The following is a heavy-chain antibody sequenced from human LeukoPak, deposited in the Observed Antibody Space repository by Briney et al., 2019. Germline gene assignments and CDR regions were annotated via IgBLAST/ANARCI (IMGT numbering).Heavy chain of an antibody. J-gene: IGHJ5*02. CDR2: IISISPTA. Sequence: ASVTVSCTSSGCTFSIYAISWVRQAPGQGLEWLGGIISISPTANYAQKFQDRVTMNMDESTTTAFMELSSLRSDDTAVYYCARGRVSGTTLVTWFDTWGQGTLVTVSS. V-gene: IGHV1-69*05. D-gene: IGHD5-18*01. CDR3: ARGRVSGTTLVTWFDT. CDR1: GCTFSIYA.